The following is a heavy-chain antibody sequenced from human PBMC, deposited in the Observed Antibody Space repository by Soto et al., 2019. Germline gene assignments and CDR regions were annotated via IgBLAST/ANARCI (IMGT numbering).Heavy chain of an antibody. J-gene: IGHJ6*02. CDR2: INAGNGNT. CDR3: ARVPWEAGYSYYGMDV. Sequence: QVQLVQSGAEVKKPGASVKVSCKASGYTFTSYAMHWVRQAPGQRLEWMGWINAGNGNTKYSQKFQGRVTITRDPTASTAYREVSSLRTEDTSVYYCARVPWEAGYSYYGMDVWGQGTTVTVSS. CDR1: GYTFTSYA. D-gene: IGHD1-26*01. V-gene: IGHV1-3*01.